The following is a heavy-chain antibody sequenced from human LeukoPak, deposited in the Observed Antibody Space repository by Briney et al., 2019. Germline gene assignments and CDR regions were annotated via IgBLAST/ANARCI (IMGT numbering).Heavy chain of an antibody. CDR2: IYYSGST. D-gene: IGHD6-13*01. CDR1: GDSISSSSSY. J-gene: IGHJ3*02. Sequence: PSETLSLTCTVSGDSISSSSSYWGWIRQPPGEGLEWIGSIYYSGSTKYNPSLKSRVTISVDTSTNQFSLNLRSVTAADTAVYYCARVDSSTWYAVLDIWGQGTLVTVSS. CDR3: ARVDSSTWYAVLDI. V-gene: IGHV4-39*07.